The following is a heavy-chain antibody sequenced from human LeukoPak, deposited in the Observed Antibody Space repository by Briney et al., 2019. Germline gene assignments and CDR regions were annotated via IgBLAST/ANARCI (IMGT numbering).Heavy chain of an antibody. CDR3: AGDTHSSSWFDH. CDR1: GFTVSSIY. D-gene: IGHD6-13*01. J-gene: IGHJ5*02. CDR2: IYSDGNT. Sequence: GGSLRLSCAVSGFTVSSIYMSWVRQAPGKGLEWVSSIYSDGNTYYADSVKGRLTISRDSSRNTLYLQMNSLRVEDTAVYYCAGDTHSSSWFDHWGQGTLVTVSS. V-gene: IGHV3-53*01.